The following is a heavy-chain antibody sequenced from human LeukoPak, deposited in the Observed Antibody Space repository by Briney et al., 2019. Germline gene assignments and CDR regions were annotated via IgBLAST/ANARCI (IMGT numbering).Heavy chain of an antibody. D-gene: IGHD6-19*01. V-gene: IGHV4-59*01. J-gene: IGHJ3*02. CDR2: IYYSGST. CDR3: ARDYVGYSSGWYAAFDI. Sequence: SETLSLTCTVSGGSISSYHWSWIRQPPGKGLEWIGYIYYSGSTNYNPSLKSRVTISVDTSKNQFSLKLSSVTAADTAVYYCARDYVGYSSGWYAAFDIWGQGTMVTVSS. CDR1: GGSISSYH.